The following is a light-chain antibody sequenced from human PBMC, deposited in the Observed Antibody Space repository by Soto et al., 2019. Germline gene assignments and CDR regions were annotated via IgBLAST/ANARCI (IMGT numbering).Light chain of an antibody. CDR1: SSDVGGYNY. Sequence: QSALTQPASVSGSHGQSITISCTGTSSDVGGYNYVSWYQQHPGKAPKLMIYYVSNRPSGASNRFSGSKSGNTASLTISGLQGEDEADYYRSSYTSSSTLVFGGGTQLTVL. CDR3: SSYTSSSTLV. V-gene: IGLV2-14*01. J-gene: IGLJ2*01. CDR2: YVS.